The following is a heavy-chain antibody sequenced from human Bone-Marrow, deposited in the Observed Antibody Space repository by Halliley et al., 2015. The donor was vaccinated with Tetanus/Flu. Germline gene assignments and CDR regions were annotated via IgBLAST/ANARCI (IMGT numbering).Heavy chain of an antibody. J-gene: IGHJ4*02. D-gene: IGHD4-17*01. V-gene: IGHV4-59*09. Sequence: GYIFYGGSPMYNPPLKSRVTISVDTSKNQFSLEVTSVTTADTAVYYCARGRVYGDFAYFDYWGLGSLVSVTS. CDR3: ARGRVYGDFAYFDY. CDR2: IFYGGSP.